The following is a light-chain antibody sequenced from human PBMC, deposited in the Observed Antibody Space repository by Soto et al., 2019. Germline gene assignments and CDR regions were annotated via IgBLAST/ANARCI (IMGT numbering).Light chain of an antibody. V-gene: IGKV3-11*01. J-gene: IGKJ3*01. Sequence: EIVLTQSPATLSLSPGERATLSCRASQSVSSYLAWYQQKPGQAPRLLIYDASSRATGIPARFSGSGSGTDVSLTISSLEPEDFAVYYCQQRSNWPAVTFGPGTKVEIK. CDR2: DAS. CDR1: QSVSSY. CDR3: QQRSNWPAVT.